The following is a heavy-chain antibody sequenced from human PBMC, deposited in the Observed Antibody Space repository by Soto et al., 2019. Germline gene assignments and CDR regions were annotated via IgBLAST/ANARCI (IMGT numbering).Heavy chain of an antibody. Sequence: EVQLVESGGGLVQPGGSLRLSCAASGFTFSSYWMSWVRQAPGKGLEWVANIKQDGSEKYYVDSVKGRFTISRDNAKNSLYLQMNSLRDEDTAVYYCARDMVGAAAGNYYYYYYGMHVWGQGTTVTVAS. D-gene: IGHD6-13*01. CDR1: GFTFSSYW. CDR2: IKQDGSEK. J-gene: IGHJ6*02. CDR3: ARDMVGAAAGNYYYYYYGMHV. V-gene: IGHV3-7*05.